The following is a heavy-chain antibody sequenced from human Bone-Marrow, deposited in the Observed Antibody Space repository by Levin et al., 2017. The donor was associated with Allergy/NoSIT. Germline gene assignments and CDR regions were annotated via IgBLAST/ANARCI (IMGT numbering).Heavy chain of an antibody. J-gene: IGHJ4*02. CDR1: GFSLNTRGAG. CDR3: AHRWFGESLDY. Sequence: GSGPTLVKPTQTLTLTCTFSGFSLNTRGAGVGWIRQPPGKALEWLAVIFWDDDKRYSPSLRSRLTVTKDTSKNQVVLTLTNMDPVDTATYYCAHRWFGESLDYWGPGTLVTVSS. D-gene: IGHD3-10*01. V-gene: IGHV2-5*02. CDR2: IFWDDDK.